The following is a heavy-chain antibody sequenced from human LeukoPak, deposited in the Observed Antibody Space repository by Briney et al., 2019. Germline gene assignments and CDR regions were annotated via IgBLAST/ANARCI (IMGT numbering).Heavy chain of an antibody. Sequence: PGGSLRLSCAASGFTFSSYWMHWVRQTPGKGLVWVSRINGDGSSIGYADSVKGRFTNSRDNAKNTLYLQIDSLRAEETAVFYCARELGGGLYYWGQGTLVTVSS. CDR3: ARELGGGLYY. CDR1: GFTFSSYW. J-gene: IGHJ4*02. CDR2: INGDGSSI. V-gene: IGHV3-74*01. D-gene: IGHD2-15*01.